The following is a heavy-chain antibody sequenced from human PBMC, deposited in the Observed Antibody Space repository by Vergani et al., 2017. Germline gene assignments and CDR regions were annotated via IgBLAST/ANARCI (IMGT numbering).Heavy chain of an antibody. J-gene: IGHJ6*02. CDR2: IDPSDSYT. CDR1: GYSFTSYW. V-gene: IGHV5-10-1*01. Sequence: EVQLVQSGAEVKTPGESLRISCKGSGYSFTSYWISWVRQMPGKGLEWMGRIDPSDSYTNYSPSFQGHVTISADKAISTAYLQWSSLKASDTAMYYGARHPDYGDNVSPGACYGMDVWGQGTTVTVSS. D-gene: IGHD4-17*01. CDR3: ARHPDYGDNVSPGACYGMDV.